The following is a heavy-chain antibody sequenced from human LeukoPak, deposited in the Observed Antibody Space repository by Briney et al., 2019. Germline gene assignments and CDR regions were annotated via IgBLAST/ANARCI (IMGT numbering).Heavy chain of an antibody. Sequence: QPGGSLRLSCAASGFTFHNFGMHWVRQAPGKGLEWVSYISSSGSTIYYVDSVKGRFTISRDNAKNSLYLQMNSLRAEDTAVYYCARGITIFGVADAFDIWGQGTMVTVSS. CDR1: GFTFHNFG. V-gene: IGHV3-48*04. J-gene: IGHJ3*02. CDR2: ISSSGSTI. D-gene: IGHD3-3*01. CDR3: ARGITIFGVADAFDI.